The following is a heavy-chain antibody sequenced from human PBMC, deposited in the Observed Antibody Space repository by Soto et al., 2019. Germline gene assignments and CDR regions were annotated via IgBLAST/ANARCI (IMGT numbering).Heavy chain of an antibody. CDR3: ASSHSYYYASGSSYGMDV. CDR1: GGSFSGYY. CDR2: INHSGST. Sequence: LSLTCAVYGGSFSGYYWSWIRQPPGKGLEWIGEINHSGSTNYNPSLKSRVTISVDTSKNQFSLKLSSVTAADTAVYYCASSHSYYYASGSSYGMDVWGQGTTVTVSS. J-gene: IGHJ6*02. D-gene: IGHD3-10*01. V-gene: IGHV4-34*01.